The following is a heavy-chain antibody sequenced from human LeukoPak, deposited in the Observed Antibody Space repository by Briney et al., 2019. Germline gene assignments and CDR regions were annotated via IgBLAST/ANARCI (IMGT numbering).Heavy chain of an antibody. Sequence: GGSLRLSCAASGFTFSSYEMKWVRQAPGRGREWVSYISSSSSTIYYADSVKGRFTISRDNAKNSLYLQMNSLRAEDTAVYYCAELGITMNGGVWGKGTTVTISS. V-gene: IGHV3-48*03. CDR2: ISSSSSTI. CDR1: GFTFSSYE. CDR3: AELGITMNGGV. J-gene: IGHJ6*04. D-gene: IGHD3-10*02.